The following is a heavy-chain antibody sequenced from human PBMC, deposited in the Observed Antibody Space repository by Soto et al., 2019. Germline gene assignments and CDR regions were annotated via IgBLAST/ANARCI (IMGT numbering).Heavy chain of an antibody. CDR3: ARKDKSGYFNWFDP. Sequence: ESLKISCRTSGYRFTSYWIAWVRQMPGKGLEWMGIIFPSDSDTRYSPSFQGQVTISADRSTSTVFLQWASLKASDTAVYFCARKDKSGYFNWFDPWGQGTLVTVSS. J-gene: IGHJ5*02. CDR1: GYRFTSYW. V-gene: IGHV5-51*01. CDR2: IFPSDSDT. D-gene: IGHD3-22*01.